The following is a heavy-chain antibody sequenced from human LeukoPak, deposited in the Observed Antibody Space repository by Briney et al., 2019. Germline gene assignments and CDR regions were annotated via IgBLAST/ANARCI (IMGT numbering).Heavy chain of an antibody. V-gene: IGHV3-48*03. CDR1: GFTFSNYE. J-gene: IGHJ4*02. CDR3: SSSTAIGY. Sequence: GGSLRLSCAASGFTFSNYEMNWVRQAPREGLEWVSYISSSGRTIYYADSVKGRFTISRDNAKNSLYLQMSSLRTEDTAVYYCSSSTAIGYWGQGTLVTVSS. CDR2: ISSSGRTI.